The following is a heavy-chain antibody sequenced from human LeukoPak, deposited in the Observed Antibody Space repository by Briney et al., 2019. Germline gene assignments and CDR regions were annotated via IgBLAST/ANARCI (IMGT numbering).Heavy chain of an antibody. CDR3: AKRSGSGGPFDY. D-gene: IGHD3-10*01. CDR2: TSSSDAGT. CDR1: GFTLSAYA. J-gene: IGHJ4*02. V-gene: IGHV3-23*01. Sequence: GGSLRLSCAASGFTLSAYAMSWVRQTPGKGLEWVAATSSSDAGTYHADSVKGRFTISRDNDKNTIYLQMNSLRVEDTAVYYCAKRSGSGGPFDYWGQGFLVTVSS.